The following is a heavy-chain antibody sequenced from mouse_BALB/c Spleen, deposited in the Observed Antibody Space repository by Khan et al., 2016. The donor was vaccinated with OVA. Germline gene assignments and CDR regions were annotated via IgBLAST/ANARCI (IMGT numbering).Heavy chain of an antibody. D-gene: IGHD2-10*02. Sequence: QVQLQQSGAELARPGASVRMSCKASGYTFTSYTMHWVKQRPGQGLEWIGYINPSSGYTNYNQKFKDKATLTADKSSSTAYMQLSSLTSEDSAVYYCTRKYGNYAAMDYWGQGTSVTVSS. J-gene: IGHJ4*01. CDR2: INPSSGYT. V-gene: IGHV1-4*01. CDR3: TRKYGNYAAMDY. CDR1: GYTFTSYT.